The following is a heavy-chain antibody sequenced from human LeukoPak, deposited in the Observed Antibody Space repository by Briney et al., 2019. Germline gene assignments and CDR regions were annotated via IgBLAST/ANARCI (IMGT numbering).Heavy chain of an antibody. CDR1: GGTFSSYA. CDR2: IIPIFGTA. Sequence: SVRVSCKASGGTFSSYAISWVRQAPGQGLEWMGGIIPIFGTANYAQKFQGRVTITTDESTSTAYMELSSLRSEDTAVYYCARGGYDSSGYTNYYYYYMDVWGKGTTVTVSS. J-gene: IGHJ6*03. V-gene: IGHV1-69*05. D-gene: IGHD3-22*01. CDR3: ARGGYDSSGYTNYYYYYMDV.